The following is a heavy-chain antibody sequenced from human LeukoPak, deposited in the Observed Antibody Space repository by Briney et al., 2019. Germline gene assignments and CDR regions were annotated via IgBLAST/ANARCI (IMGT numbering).Heavy chain of an antibody. Sequence: GGSLRLPCAPSGFTFSGSARHGLGQASGKGREGVSYISSSGSTIYYADSVKGRFTISRDNAKNSLYLQMNSLRAEDTAVYYCAELGITMIGGVWGKGTTVTISS. V-gene: IGHV3-48*03. D-gene: IGHD3-10*02. CDR1: GFTFSGSA. CDR2: ISSSGSTI. CDR3: AELGITMIGGV. J-gene: IGHJ6*04.